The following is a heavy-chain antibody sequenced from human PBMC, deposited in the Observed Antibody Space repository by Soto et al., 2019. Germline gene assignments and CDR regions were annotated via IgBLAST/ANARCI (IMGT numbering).Heavy chain of an antibody. J-gene: IGHJ6*02. CDR1: GGTFSSYA. CDR2: IIPIFGTA. Sequence: QVQLVQSGAEVKKPGSSVKVSCKASGGTFSSYAISWVRQAPGQGLEWIGGIIPIFGTANYAQKFQGRVTITADESTSTAYMELSSLRSEDTAVYYCAGFALANDYYYYYGMDVWGQGTTVTVSS. CDR3: AGFALANDYYYYYGMDV. V-gene: IGHV1-69*01.